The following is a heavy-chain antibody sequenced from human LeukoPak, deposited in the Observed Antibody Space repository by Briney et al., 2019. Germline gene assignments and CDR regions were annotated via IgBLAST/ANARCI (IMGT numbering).Heavy chain of an antibody. Sequence: SETLSLTCTVSGGSVSSGSYYWSWIRQPPGKGLEWLGYIYYSGSTNYNPSLKSRVTISVDTSKNQFSLKLSSVTAADTAVYYCARADYSNYGDAFDIWGQGTMVTVSS. V-gene: IGHV4-61*01. CDR2: IYYSGST. CDR1: GGSVSSGSYY. J-gene: IGHJ3*02. CDR3: ARADYSNYGDAFDI. D-gene: IGHD4-11*01.